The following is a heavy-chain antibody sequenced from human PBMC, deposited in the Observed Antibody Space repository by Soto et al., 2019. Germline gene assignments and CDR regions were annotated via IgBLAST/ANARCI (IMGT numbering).Heavy chain of an antibody. CDR2: ISYDGSNK. CDR3: ATGDIVVVPAAIFY. CDR1: GFTFSSYG. V-gene: IGHV3-30*03. D-gene: IGHD2-2*01. Sequence: QVQLVESGGGVVQPGRSLRLSCAASGFTFSSYGMHWVRQAPGKGLEWVAVISYDGSNKYYADSVKGRFTISRDNSKNKLYLQMNSLRAEDTAVYYCATGDIVVVPAAIFYWGQGTLVTVSS. J-gene: IGHJ4*02.